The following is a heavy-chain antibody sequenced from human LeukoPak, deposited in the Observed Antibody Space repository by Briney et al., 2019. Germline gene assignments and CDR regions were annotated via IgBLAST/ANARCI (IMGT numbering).Heavy chain of an antibody. D-gene: IGHD3-9*01. J-gene: IGHJ6*03. CDR3: ARENYDILTGYYFYYYYYMDV. CDR1: GFTFSSYW. V-gene: IGHV3-7*01. CDR2: IKQDGSEK. Sequence: GGSLRLSCAASGFTFSSYWMSWVRQAPGKGLEWVANIKQDGSEKYYVDSVKGRFTISRDNAKNSLYLQMNSLRAEDTAVYYCARENYDILTGYYFYYYYYMDVWGKGTTVTISS.